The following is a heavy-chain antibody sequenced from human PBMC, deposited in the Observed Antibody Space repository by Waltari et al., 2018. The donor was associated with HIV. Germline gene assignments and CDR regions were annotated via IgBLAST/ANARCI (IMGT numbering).Heavy chain of an antibody. CDR3: ATRGPMRGRNSDFDY. Sequence: QVQLVQSGAEVKKPGASVRISCEASGYTFTDHSIHWVRQAPGQSLEWMGRIRPGDGYRQYSQKLQGRVILIKDASASAVHMELSSLTSQDTAVYYCATRGPMRGRNSDFDYWGQGTLVTVSS. CDR2: IRPGDGYR. V-gene: IGHV1-3*01. CDR1: GYTFTDHS. D-gene: IGHD2-21*01. J-gene: IGHJ4*02.